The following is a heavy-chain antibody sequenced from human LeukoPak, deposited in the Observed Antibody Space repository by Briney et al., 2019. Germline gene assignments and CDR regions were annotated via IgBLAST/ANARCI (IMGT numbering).Heavy chain of an antibody. V-gene: IGHV3-48*03. J-gene: IGHJ4*02. Sequence: GGSPRLSCAASGFTFSSYEMNWVRQAPGKGLEWVSYISSSGSTIYYADSVKGRFTISRDNAKNSLYLQMNSLRAEDTAVYYCAGMTSRSGLDYWGQGTLVTVSS. CDR1: GFTFSSYE. CDR3: AGMTSRSGLDY. D-gene: IGHD6-25*01. CDR2: ISSSGSTI.